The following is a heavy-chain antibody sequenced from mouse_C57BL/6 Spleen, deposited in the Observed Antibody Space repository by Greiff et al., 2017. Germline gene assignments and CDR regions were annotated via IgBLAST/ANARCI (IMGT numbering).Heavy chain of an antibody. V-gene: IGHV1-80*01. CDR3: ARGDYGNYFDY. D-gene: IGHD2-1*01. CDR1: GYAFSSYW. J-gene: IGHJ2*01. Sequence: QVQLKQSGAELVKPGASVKISCKASGYAFSSYWMNWVKQRPGKGLEWIGQIYPGDGDTNYNGKFKGKATLTADKSSSTAYMQLSSLTSEDSAVYCCARGDYGNYFDYWGQGTTLTVSS. CDR2: IYPGDGDT.